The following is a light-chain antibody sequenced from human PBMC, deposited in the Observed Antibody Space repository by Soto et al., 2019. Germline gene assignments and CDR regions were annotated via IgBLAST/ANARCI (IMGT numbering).Light chain of an antibody. CDR3: QQYNKWPPI. CDR2: GAS. Sequence: EIVMTQSPATLSVSPGERATLSCRASQSVTSNLAWYQQKPGQAPRLLIYGASTRATGIPARFSGSGSGTEFTLTISSLHSEDFAVYYCQQYNKWPPIFGQGTRLEIK. CDR1: QSVTSN. V-gene: IGKV3-15*01. J-gene: IGKJ5*01.